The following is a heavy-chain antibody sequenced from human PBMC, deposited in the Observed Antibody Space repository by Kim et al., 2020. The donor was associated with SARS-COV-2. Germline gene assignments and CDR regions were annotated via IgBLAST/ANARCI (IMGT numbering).Heavy chain of an antibody. CDR1: GFTVSSNY. J-gene: IGHJ4*02. CDR3: ARVSGSYYRRIDY. Sequence: GGSLRLSCAASGFTVSSNYMSWVRQAPGKGLEWVSVIYSGGSTYYADSVKGRFTISRDNSKNTLYLQMNSLRAEDTAVYYCARVSGSYYRRIDYWGQGTLVTVSS. D-gene: IGHD1-26*01. CDR2: IYSGGST. V-gene: IGHV3-53*01.